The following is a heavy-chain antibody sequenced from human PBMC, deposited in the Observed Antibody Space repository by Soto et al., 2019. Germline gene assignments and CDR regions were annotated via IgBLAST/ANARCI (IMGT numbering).Heavy chain of an antibody. CDR2: IIPIFGTA. D-gene: IGHD2-8*01. CDR1: GGTFSSYA. V-gene: IGHV1-69*13. CDR3: ARSYCTNGVCYTAADYYYYGMGV. Sequence: ASVKVSCKASGGTFSSYAISWVRQAPGQGLEWMGGIIPIFGTANYAQKFQGRVTITADESTSTAYMELSSLRSEGTAVYYCARSYCTNGVCYTAADYYYYGMGVCRPQATVTVSS. J-gene: IGHJ6*02.